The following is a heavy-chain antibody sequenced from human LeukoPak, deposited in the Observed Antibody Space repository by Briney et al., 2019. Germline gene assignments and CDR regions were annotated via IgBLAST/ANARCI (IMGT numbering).Heavy chain of an antibody. CDR1: RGSVSRGCYY. Sequence: SETLSLTCSVSRGSVSRGCYYGRWIRLPAGSGLGWVGYIYYSGSTNYNPSLKSRVTISVDTSKHQFSLKLSSVTAADTAVYYCARASCSGGSCYNYYYGMDVWGQGTTVTVSS. CDR2: IYYSGST. D-gene: IGHD2-15*01. J-gene: IGHJ6*02. V-gene: IGHV4-61*01. CDR3: ARASCSGGSCYNYYYGMDV.